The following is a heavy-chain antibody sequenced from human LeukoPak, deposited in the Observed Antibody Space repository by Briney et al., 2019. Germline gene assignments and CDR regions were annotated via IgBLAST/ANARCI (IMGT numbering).Heavy chain of an antibody. D-gene: IGHD3-10*01. CDR3: ARIIRERDAFDI. Sequence: GGSLRLSCAASGFTFSSYGMHWVRQAPGKGLEWVAVISYDGSNKYYADSVKGRFTISRDNSKNTLYLQMNSLRAEDTAVYYCARIIRERDAFDIWGQGTMVTVSS. V-gene: IGHV3-30*03. CDR1: GFTFSSYG. CDR2: ISYDGSNK. J-gene: IGHJ3*02.